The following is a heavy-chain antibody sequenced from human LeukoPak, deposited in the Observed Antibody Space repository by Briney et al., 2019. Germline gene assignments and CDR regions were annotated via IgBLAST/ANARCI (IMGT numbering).Heavy chain of an antibody. V-gene: IGHV4-38-2*02. Sequence: PSETLSLTCTVSGHSISSGYYWGWIRQPPGKGLEWIGSIYHSGRTFYNPSLKSRVTISVDTSKNQFSLQLNSVTPEDTAVYYCARGVVGAGQFDYWGQGTLVTVSS. CDR3: ARGVVGAGQFDY. J-gene: IGHJ4*02. CDR1: GHSISSGYY. CDR2: IYHSGRT. D-gene: IGHD3-16*01.